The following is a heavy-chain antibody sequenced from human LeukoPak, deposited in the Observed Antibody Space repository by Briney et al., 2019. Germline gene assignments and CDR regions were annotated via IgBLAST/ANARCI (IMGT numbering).Heavy chain of an antibody. D-gene: IGHD6-25*01. CDR2: VRWNSETK. V-gene: IGHV3-9*01. Sequence: GGSLRLSCAASGFTFDDYAMHWVRQAPGKGLEWVSGVRWNSETKAYADSVKGRFTISRDNAKNSLYLQMDSLRPGDTALYFCAKSRLATLSYWYFDLWGRGALVTVSS. CDR1: GFTFDDYA. J-gene: IGHJ2*01. CDR3: AKSRLATLSYWYFDL.